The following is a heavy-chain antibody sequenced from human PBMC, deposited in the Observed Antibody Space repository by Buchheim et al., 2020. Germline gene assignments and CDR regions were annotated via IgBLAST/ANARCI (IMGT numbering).Heavy chain of an antibody. CDR3: ARWGGTGSGPGLRYFDWLFRGHFDY. CDR1: GFTFSDYS. V-gene: IGHV3-11*05. CDR2: IDSGLYT. D-gene: IGHD3-9*01. J-gene: IGHJ4*02. Sequence: QVQLVESGGGLVKPGGSLRLSCAASGFTFSDYSMSWIRQAPGKGLEWVSYIDSGLYTNYADSVKGRFTISRDNAKNSLYLQMNSRRAEDTAVYYCARWGGTGSGPGLRYFDWLFRGHFDYWGQGTL.